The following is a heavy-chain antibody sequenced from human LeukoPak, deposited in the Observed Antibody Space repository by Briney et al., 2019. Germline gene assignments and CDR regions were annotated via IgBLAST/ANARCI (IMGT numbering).Heavy chain of an antibody. Sequence: GESLKISCKGSVYTFTDYWIGWVRQMPGKGLEWMGIIFLHDSDTRYSPSFQGQVTISADKSITTAYLPWGSPNASDTAMYYCVKGKGTGTIDYWGQGALVTVSS. J-gene: IGHJ4*02. D-gene: IGHD1-1*01. V-gene: IGHV5-51*01. CDR2: IFLHDSDT. CDR1: VYTFTDYW. CDR3: VKGKGTGTIDY.